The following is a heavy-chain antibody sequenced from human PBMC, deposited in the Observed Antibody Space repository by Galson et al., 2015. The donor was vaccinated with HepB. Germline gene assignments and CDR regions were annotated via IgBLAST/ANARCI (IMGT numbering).Heavy chain of an antibody. J-gene: IGHJ6*02. CDR3: ARDKGDYGDYYYGMDV. CDR1: GFTVSSNY. Sequence: SLRLSCAASGFTVSSNYMSWVRQAPGKGLEWVSVIYSGGSTYYADSVKGRFTISRDNSKNTLYLQMNSLRAEDTAVYYCARDKGDYGDYYYGMDVWGQGTTVTVSS. V-gene: IGHV3-66*02. CDR2: IYSGGST. D-gene: IGHD4-17*01.